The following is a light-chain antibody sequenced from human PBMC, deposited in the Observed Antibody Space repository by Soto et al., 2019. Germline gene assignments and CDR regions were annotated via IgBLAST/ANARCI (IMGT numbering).Light chain of an antibody. J-gene: IGKJ2*01. CDR1: ESVSGN. CDR2: GAS. CDR3: QHYNNWPPYT. Sequence: EIVMTQSPATLSVSPGESATLSCRASESVSGNLAWYHQKPGQAPRLLIYGASTRATGTPARFSGSGSETDFTLTISNLQSEDCAVYYCQHYNNWPPYTFGQGTKLDI. V-gene: IGKV3-15*01.